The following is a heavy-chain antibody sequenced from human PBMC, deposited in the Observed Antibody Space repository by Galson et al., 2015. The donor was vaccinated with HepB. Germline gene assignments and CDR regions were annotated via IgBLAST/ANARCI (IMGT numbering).Heavy chain of an antibody. CDR2: ISGSGSGT. Sequence: SLRLSCAASGFTFGSYAMNWVRQAPGQGLEWVSAISGSGSGTYYASSAKGRFTISRDNSKNTLYLQMSSLRAEDTAVYYCAKVVYYDSSWEGADYWGQGTPVTVSS. J-gene: IGHJ4*02. D-gene: IGHD3-22*01. CDR1: GFTFGSYA. CDR3: AKVVYYDSSWEGADY. V-gene: IGHV3-23*01.